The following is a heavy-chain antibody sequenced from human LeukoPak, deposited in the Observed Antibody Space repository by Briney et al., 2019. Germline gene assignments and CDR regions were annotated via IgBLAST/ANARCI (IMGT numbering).Heavy chain of an antibody. J-gene: IGHJ4*02. Sequence: GGSLRLSCAASGFTFSSYAMHWVRQAPGKGLEWVAVISYDGSNKYYADSVKGRFTISRDNSKNTLYLQMNSLRAEDTAVYYCARAWFIAALDYWGQGTLVTVSS. CDR1: GFTFSSYA. D-gene: IGHD6-6*01. CDR3: ARAWFIAALDY. V-gene: IGHV3-30-3*01. CDR2: ISYDGSNK.